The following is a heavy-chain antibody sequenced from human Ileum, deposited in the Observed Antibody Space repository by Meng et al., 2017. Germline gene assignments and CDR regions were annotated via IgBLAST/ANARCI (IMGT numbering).Heavy chain of an antibody. Sequence: QVQLVQSGSELKQPGASVKVSCKASRYTFTNYDINWVRQATGQGLEWMGWINTNTGNPTYAQGFTGRFVFSLDTSVNTAHLQISTLTAEDTAVYYCATSGGGFDYWGQGALVTVSS. D-gene: IGHD1-26*01. J-gene: IGHJ4*02. CDR2: INTNTGNP. V-gene: IGHV7-4-1*02. CDR1: RYTFTNYD. CDR3: ATSGGGFDY.